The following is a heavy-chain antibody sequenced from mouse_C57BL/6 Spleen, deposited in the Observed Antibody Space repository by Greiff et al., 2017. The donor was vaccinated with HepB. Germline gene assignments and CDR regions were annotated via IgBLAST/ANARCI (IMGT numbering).Heavy chain of an antibody. J-gene: IGHJ2*01. V-gene: IGHV1-22*01. CDR1: GYTFTDYN. CDR3: ASSWDGNYVGY. CDR2: INPNNGGT. D-gene: IGHD2-1*01. Sequence: EVQLQESGPELVKPGASVKMSCKASGYTFTDYNMHWVKQSHGKSLEWIGYINPNNGGTSYNQKFKGKATLTVNKSSSTAYMELRSLTSEDSAVYYCASSWDGNYVGYWGQGTTLTVSS.